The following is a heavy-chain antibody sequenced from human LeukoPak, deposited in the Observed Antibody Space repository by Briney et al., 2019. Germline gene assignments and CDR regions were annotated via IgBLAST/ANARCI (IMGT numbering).Heavy chain of an antibody. J-gene: IGHJ4*02. CDR3: ARQTGSGLFILP. CDR1: GGSISSSSYY. CDR2: IYYSGST. D-gene: IGHD3-10*01. Sequence: PSETLSLTCTVSGGSISSSSYYWGWIRQPPGKGPEWIGSIYYSGSTYYNPSLKSRVTISVDTSKNQFSLRLTSVTAADTAVYYCARQTGSGLFILPGGQGKLVTVSS. V-gene: IGHV4-39*01.